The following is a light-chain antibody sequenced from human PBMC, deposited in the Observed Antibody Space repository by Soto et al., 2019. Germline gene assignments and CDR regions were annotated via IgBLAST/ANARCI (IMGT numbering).Light chain of an antibody. CDR3: QQYGRSPLYT. J-gene: IGKJ2*01. Sequence: DIVLTQSPVILSLSPGDSATLSCRASERVATSYFAWYQQRRGQAPTLVIYDTSTRATGVPDRFTGSGSGTEFTLTISSVEPEDFAVYYCQQYGRSPLYTFGQGTQLEI. CDR1: ERVATSY. V-gene: IGKV3-20*01. CDR2: DTS.